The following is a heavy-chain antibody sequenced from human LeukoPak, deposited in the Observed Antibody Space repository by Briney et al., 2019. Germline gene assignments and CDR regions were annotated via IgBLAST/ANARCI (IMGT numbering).Heavy chain of an antibody. V-gene: IGHV1-2*02. CDR2: INPNSGGT. Sequence: GASVKVSCKASGYTFTCYYMHWVRQAPGQGREWMGWINPNSGGTNYAQKFQGRVTITRDTSISTAYMELSRLRSDDTAVYYCARARRIQLWSTLDYWGQGTLVTVSS. CDR3: ARARRIQLWSTLDY. CDR1: GYTFTCYY. D-gene: IGHD5-18*01. J-gene: IGHJ4*02.